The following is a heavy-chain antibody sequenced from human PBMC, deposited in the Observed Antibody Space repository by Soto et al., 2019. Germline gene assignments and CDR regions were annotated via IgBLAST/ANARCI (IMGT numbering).Heavy chain of an antibody. CDR1: GYIFTSYG. J-gene: IGHJ6*02. CDR3: ARRTRAMSYVYGEYFYDMDV. Sequence: QVQVVQSGPEVKKPGAAVRVSCRTSGYIFTSYGVTWVRQAPGQGLDWMGWISGYDGKAHYAQRFQGRVTLTMDTSQTSACMDLGSLLSNDPAVSFCARRTRAMSYVYGEYFYDMDVWCQGTTVTVS. V-gene: IGHV1-18*04. CDR2: ISGYDGKA. D-gene: IGHD3-16*01.